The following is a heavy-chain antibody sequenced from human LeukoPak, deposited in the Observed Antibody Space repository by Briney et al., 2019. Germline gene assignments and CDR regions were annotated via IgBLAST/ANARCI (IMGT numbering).Heavy chain of an antibody. J-gene: IGHJ5*02. V-gene: IGHV3-23*01. CDR3: AQAGHDFWTPSGFDP. CDR1: GFTFSTYA. CDR2: ISGSGGTT. Sequence: GGSLTLSCAASGFTFSTYAMNWVRQVPGKGLEWISAISGSGGTTYYADSVKGRFTISRDNSKNTLYLQMNSLRAEDTAVYYCAQAGHDFWTPSGFDPWGQGTLVTVSS. D-gene: IGHD3-3*01.